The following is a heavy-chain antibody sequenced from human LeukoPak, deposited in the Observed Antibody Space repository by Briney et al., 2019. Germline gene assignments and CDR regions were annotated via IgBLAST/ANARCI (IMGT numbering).Heavy chain of an antibody. CDR1: GFTFGTYA. Sequence: GGSLRLSCSASGFTFGTYAMSWVRQSPGKGLEWVSAISADSSTFYADSVRGRFIVSRDNSKNTLYLQMSSLRAEDTALYYCARDFGDLYAFDVWGQGTMVTVSS. V-gene: IGHV3-23*01. D-gene: IGHD4-17*01. CDR2: ISADSST. CDR3: ARDFGDLYAFDV. J-gene: IGHJ3*01.